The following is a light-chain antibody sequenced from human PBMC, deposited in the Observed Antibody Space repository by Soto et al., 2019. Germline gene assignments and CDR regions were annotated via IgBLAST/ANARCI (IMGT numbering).Light chain of an antibody. CDR3: AVWDDSLDGRV. CDR2: GQN. V-gene: IGLV1-44*01. CDR1: SSNIGSNT. J-gene: IGLJ2*01. Sequence: QSVLTQPPSASGTPGQRVTISCSGSSSNIGSNTVNRYQQLPGTAPKLLIYGQNQRPSGVPDRFSGSKSGTSASLAISGLQSEDESDYYCAVWDDSLDGRVFGGGTKLTVL.